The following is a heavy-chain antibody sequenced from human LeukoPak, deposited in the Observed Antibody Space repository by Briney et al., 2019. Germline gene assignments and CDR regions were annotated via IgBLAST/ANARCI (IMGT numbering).Heavy chain of an antibody. CDR1: GFTFSSHW. V-gene: IGHV3-74*03. CDR2: INGDGSNT. Sequence: PGGSLRLSCAASGFTFSSHWMHWVRQAPGKGLVWVSRINGDGSNTTYADSVKGRFTISRDNAKNTLYLQMNGLRAEDTAVYHCARCKSWYSTDAFDTWGQGTMVTVSS. D-gene: IGHD2-15*01. J-gene: IGHJ3*02. CDR3: ARCKSWYSTDAFDT.